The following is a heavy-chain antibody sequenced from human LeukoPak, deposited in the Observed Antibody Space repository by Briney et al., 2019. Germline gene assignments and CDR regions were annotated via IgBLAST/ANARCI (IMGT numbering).Heavy chain of an antibody. Sequence: GGSLRLSCAASGFTFSSYSMNWVRQAPGKGLEWVASINHNGNVNYYVDSVKGRFTISRDNSKNTLYLQMNSLRAEDTAVYYCAKSGDFWSGYYDTYYYGMDVWGQGTTVTVSS. CDR3: AKSGDFWSGYYDTYYYGMDV. V-gene: IGHV3-7*03. CDR1: GFTFSSYS. D-gene: IGHD3-3*01. J-gene: IGHJ6*02. CDR2: INHNGNVN.